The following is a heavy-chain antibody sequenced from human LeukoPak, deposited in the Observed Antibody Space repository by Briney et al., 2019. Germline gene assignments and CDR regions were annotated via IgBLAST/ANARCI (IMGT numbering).Heavy chain of an antibody. V-gene: IGHV3-66*02. CDR3: ARDRAGRKAWVEFDP. D-gene: IGHD3-10*01. J-gene: IGHJ5*02. CDR2: IYADGAT. CDR1: GITVSQND. Sequence: GGSLRLSCAASGITVSQNDMSWVRQAPGRGLEWVPLIYADGATHYADSVKGRFTISRDNSKNTVYLEMNRLRPEDTAVYFCARDRAGRKAWVEFDPWGQGTLVTVSS.